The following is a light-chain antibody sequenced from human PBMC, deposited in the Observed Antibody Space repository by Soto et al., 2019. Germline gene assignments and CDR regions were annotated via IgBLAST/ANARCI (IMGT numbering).Light chain of an antibody. V-gene: IGKV3-20*01. J-gene: IGKJ4*01. CDR3: QQYGSSPLT. CDR1: QSVRSNY. Sequence: EIVLTQSPGTLSLSSGERATLSCRASQSVRSNYLAWYQQKPGQAPRLLIYGASSRATGIPDRFGGSGSGTDFTLTISRLEPEDVEVYYCQQYGSSPLTFGGGTKVEIK. CDR2: GAS.